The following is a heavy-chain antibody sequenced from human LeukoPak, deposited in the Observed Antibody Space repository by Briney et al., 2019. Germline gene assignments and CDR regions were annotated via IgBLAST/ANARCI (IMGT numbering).Heavy chain of an antibody. Sequence: PGGSLRLSCAASGFTFSSYWMSWVRQAPGKGLEWVANIKQDGSEKYYVDSVKGRFTISRDNAKNSLYLQMNSLRAEDTALYYCAKDVAAAGYHYFDYWGQGTLVTVSS. CDR1: GFTFSSYW. CDR3: AKDVAAAGYHYFDY. V-gene: IGHV3-7*03. CDR2: IKQDGSEK. D-gene: IGHD6-13*01. J-gene: IGHJ4*02.